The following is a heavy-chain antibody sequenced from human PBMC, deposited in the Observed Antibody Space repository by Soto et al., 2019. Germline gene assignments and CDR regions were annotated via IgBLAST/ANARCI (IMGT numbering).Heavy chain of an antibody. J-gene: IGHJ4*02. CDR3: AKRCLADSIPVAGGFDY. V-gene: IGHV3-23*01. D-gene: IGHD6-19*01. Sequence: GGSLRLSCAASGFTFSSYTMSWVRQAPGKGLEWVSAISGSGGSTYYADSVKGRFTISRDNSKNTLYLQMNSLRVEGTAKYYCAKRCLADSIPVAGGFDYWGQGALVTVSS. CDR2: ISGSGGST. CDR1: GFTFSSYT.